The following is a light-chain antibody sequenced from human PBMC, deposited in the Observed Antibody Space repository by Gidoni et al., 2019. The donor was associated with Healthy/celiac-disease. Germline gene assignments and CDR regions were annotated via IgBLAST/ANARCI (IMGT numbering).Light chain of an antibody. CDR2: DAS. CDR3: QQRSNWPPGYT. J-gene: IGKJ2*01. Sequence: EIVLTQSSATLSLSPGERATLSCRASQSVSSYLAWYQQKPGQAPRLLIYDASNRATGIPARFSGSGSGTDFTLTISSLEPEDVAVYYCQQRSNWPPGYTFXXXTKLEIK. CDR1: QSVSSY. V-gene: IGKV3-11*01.